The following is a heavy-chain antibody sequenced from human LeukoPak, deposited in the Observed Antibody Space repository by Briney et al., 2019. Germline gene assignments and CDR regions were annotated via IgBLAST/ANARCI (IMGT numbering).Heavy chain of an antibody. J-gene: IGHJ4*02. D-gene: IGHD1-1*01. V-gene: IGHV3-74*01. CDR1: GFTFSEYW. CDR2: IKSDGTLT. CDR3: ARDLHWISVDF. Sequence: PGGSLRLSCAASGFTFSEYWMHWFRQGPGEGLVWVSHIKSDGTLTTYTDSVEGRFTMSRDNAKNTVYLQMNYLRAEDSGVYYCARDLHWISVDFWGQGTLVTVSS.